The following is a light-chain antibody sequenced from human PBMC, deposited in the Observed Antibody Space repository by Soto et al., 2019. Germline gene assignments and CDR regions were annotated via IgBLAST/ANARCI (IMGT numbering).Light chain of an antibody. J-gene: IGKJ1*01. Sequence: DIQMTQSPSAVSASVGARVTITCRASQGIGSYLAWYQQKPGKAPKLLIYTASYLQSGVPSRFRGSGSGTDFTLTISSLQPEDFATYFCQQANSFPLTFGQGTRVEIK. V-gene: IGKV1-12*01. CDR1: QGIGSY. CDR2: TAS. CDR3: QQANSFPLT.